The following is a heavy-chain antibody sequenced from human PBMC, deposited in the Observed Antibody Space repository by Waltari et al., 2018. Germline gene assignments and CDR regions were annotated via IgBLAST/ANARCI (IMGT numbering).Heavy chain of an antibody. Sequence: QVQLVQSGAEVKKPGASVKVSCKASGSTFTGYYMHWVRQAPGQGLEWMGWINPNSGGTNYAQKFQGRVTMTRDTSIRTAYMELSRLRSDDTAVYYCAREGSSSWYEGYYYYMDVWGKGTTVTVSS. CDR3: AREGSSSWYEGYYYYMDV. J-gene: IGHJ6*03. CDR1: GSTFTGYY. D-gene: IGHD6-13*01. CDR2: INPNSGGT. V-gene: IGHV1-2*02.